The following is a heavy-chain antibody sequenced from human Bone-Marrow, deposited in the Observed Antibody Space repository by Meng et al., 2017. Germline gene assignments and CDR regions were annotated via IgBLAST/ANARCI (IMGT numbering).Heavy chain of an antibody. CDR2: ISYDGSNK. CDR1: GFTFSSYA. J-gene: IGHJ4*02. V-gene: IGHV3-30*01. Sequence: QVHLGEAGGGVVQPGRSLRLSCAASGFTFSSYAMHWVRQAPGKGLEWVAVISYDGSNKYYADSVKGRFTISRDNSKNTLYLQMNSLRAEDTAVYYCARLVVVAAIDYWGQGTLVTVSS. CDR3: ARLVVVAAIDY. D-gene: IGHD2-15*01.